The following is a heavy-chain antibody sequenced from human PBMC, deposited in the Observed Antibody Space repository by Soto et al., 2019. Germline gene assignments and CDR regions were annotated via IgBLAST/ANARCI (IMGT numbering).Heavy chain of an antibody. CDR1: GYTFTSYG. D-gene: IGHD4-17*01. V-gene: IGHV1-18*04. Sequence: QVQLVQSGAEVKKPGASVKVSCKASGYTFTSYGISWVRQAPGQGLEWMGWISAYNGNTNYAQKLQGRVTMTTDTSPSTAYMELRSLRSDDTAVYYCARDHLAYGDPQDIDYWGQGTLVTVSS. CDR3: ARDHLAYGDPQDIDY. CDR2: ISAYNGNT. J-gene: IGHJ4*02.